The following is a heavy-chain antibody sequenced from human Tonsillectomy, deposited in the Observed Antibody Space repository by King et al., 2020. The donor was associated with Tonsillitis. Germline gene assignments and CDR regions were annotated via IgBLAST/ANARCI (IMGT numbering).Heavy chain of an antibody. CDR1: GGSISSTSSY. CDR3: AAGVVLEAFDI. CDR2: IYHSGTT. V-gene: IGHV4-39*01. Sequence: LPLQESGPGLVKPSETLSLTCSVSGGSISSTSSYWGWIRQPPGKGLEWIGSIYHSGTTHFNPSLKSRVTVSVDTSKNQFSLKVRSVTAADTAVYYCAAGVVLEAFDIWGQGTMVTVSS. J-gene: IGHJ3*02. D-gene: IGHD3-3*01.